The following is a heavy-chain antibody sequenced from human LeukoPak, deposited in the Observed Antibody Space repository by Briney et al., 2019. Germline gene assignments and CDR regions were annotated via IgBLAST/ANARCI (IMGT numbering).Heavy chain of an antibody. V-gene: IGHV3-11*01. CDR3: GRVGGRSKAAKGDAFDI. D-gene: IGHD6-6*01. J-gene: IGHJ3*02. CDR2: ISSSGTTI. CDR1: GFTFSDYY. Sequence: GGSLRLSCAASGFTFSDYYMSWIRQAPGKGLEWVSYISSSGTTIYYADSVKGRFTISRDNAKNSLYLQMNSLRAEDTAVYYCGRVGGRSKAAKGDAFDIWGQGTMVTVSS.